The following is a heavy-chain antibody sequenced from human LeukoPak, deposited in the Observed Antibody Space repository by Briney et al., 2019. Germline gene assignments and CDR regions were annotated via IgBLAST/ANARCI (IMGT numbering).Heavy chain of an antibody. CDR2: ISSSGGST. V-gene: IGHV3-23*01. CDR3: ARSRQPYPTSSYYFDY. J-gene: IGHJ4*02. CDR1: GFTFTSYA. D-gene: IGHD6-6*01. Sequence: GGSLRLSCPASGFTFTSYAMGWVRQAPGKGLQWVSSISSSGGSTYYADSVKGRFTISRDNSRNTLYLQMSSLRAEDTAVYYCARSRQPYPTSSYYFDYWGQGTLVTVSS.